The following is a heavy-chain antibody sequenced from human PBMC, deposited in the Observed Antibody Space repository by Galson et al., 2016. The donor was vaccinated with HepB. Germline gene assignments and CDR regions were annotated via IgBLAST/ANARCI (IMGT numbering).Heavy chain of an antibody. V-gene: IGHV3-23*01. J-gene: IGHJ4*02. CDR3: AKERGWYGGPNFGS. D-gene: IGHD2-15*01. Sequence: SLRLSCASSGFTFRYYAMTWVRRAPGKGLEWVSDISGAGDTTHYADSVKGRFTISRDNPRDTLYLQMDRLRAADTAVYYCAKERGWYGGPNFGSWGQGTLVTVSS. CDR1: GFTFRYYA. CDR2: ISGAGDTT.